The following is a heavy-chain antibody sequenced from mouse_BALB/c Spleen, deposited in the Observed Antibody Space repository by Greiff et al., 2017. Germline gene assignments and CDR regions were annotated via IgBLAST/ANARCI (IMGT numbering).Heavy chain of an antibody. V-gene: IGHV1S137*01. CDR3: ARSVSGTENYFDY. D-gene: IGHD4-1*01. CDR2: ISTYYGDA. Sequence: QVQLKESGAELVRPGVSVKISCKGSGYTFTDYAMHWVKQSHAKSLEWIGVISTYYGDASYNQKFKGKATMTVDKSSSTAYMELARLTSEDSAIYYCARSVSGTENYFDYWGQGTTLTVSS. J-gene: IGHJ2*01. CDR1: GYTFTDYA.